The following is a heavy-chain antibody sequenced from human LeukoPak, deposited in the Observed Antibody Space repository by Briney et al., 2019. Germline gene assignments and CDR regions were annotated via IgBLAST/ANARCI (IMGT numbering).Heavy chain of an antibody. V-gene: IGHV3-30-3*01. CDR3: ARVDVGSSRDITSRYSYDAFDI. CDR2: ISYDGSNK. Sequence: EGSLRLSCAASRFTFSSYAMHWVRQAPGKGLEWVAVISYDGSNKYYADSVKGRFTISRDNSKNTLYLQMNSLRAEDTAVYYCARVDVGSSRDITSRYSYDAFDIWGQGTMVTVSS. D-gene: IGHD5-18*01. J-gene: IGHJ3*02. CDR1: RFTFSSYA.